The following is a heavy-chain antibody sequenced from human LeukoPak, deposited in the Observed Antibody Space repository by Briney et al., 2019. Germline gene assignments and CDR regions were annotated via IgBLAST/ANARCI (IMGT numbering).Heavy chain of an antibody. D-gene: IGHD2-21*01. V-gene: IGHV3-48*01. Sequence: GGSLRLSCAASGFTFSSYSMNWVRQAPGKGLEWVSYISSSSSTIYYADSVKGRFTISRDNAKNSLYLQMNSLRAEDTAVYYCARAPYCGGDCYTFDYWGQGTLVTVSS. CDR2: ISSSSSTI. CDR3: ARAPYCGGDCYTFDY. CDR1: GFTFSSYS. J-gene: IGHJ4*02.